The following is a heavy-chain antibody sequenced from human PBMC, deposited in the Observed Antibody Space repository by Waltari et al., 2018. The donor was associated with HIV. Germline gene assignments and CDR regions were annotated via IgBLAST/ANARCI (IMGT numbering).Heavy chain of an antibody. D-gene: IGHD3-3*01. CDR2: VNHSAHT. Sequence: QVQLQQWGAGLLKPSETLSLTCAVYGGSFSNYNWIWVRQPPGKGLEWIGEVNHSAHTNYNPSLESRVTISVDTSKNQFFLKLNSVTAADTAVYYCARGLSGSTFRKNFEIFDFWGQGTQVTVSS. CDR1: GGSFSNYN. J-gene: IGHJ4*02. CDR3: ARGLSGSTFRKNFEIFDF. V-gene: IGHV4-34*02.